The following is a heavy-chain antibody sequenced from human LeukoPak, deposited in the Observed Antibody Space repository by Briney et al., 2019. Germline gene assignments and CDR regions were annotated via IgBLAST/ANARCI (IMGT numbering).Heavy chain of an antibody. J-gene: IGHJ5*02. CDR1: GGTFSSYA. V-gene: IGHV1-69*13. CDR2: IIPIFGTA. CDR3: ARKNTYSSGWYGKNNWFDP. Sequence: SVKVSCKASGGTFSSYAISWVRQAPGQGLEWMGGIIPIFGTANYAQKFQGRVTITADESTSTAYMELSSLRSEDTAVYYCARKNTYSSGWYGKNNWFDPWGQGTLVTVSS. D-gene: IGHD6-19*01.